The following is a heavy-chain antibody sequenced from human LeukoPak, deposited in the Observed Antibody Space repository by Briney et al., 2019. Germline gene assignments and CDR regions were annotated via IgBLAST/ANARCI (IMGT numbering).Heavy chain of an antibody. V-gene: IGHV3-23*01. CDR2: ISGSGGST. J-gene: IGHJ4*02. D-gene: IGHD2-2*01. CDR1: GFTFSSYA. CDR3: AKDYCSSTSCYHFDY. Sequence: GGSLRLSCAASGFTFSSYAMSWVRQAPGKGLEWVSAISGSGGSTYYADSVKGRFTISRDNSKNTLYLQMNSLRAEDTAVYYCAKDYCSSTSCYHFDYWGQGTLVTVSS.